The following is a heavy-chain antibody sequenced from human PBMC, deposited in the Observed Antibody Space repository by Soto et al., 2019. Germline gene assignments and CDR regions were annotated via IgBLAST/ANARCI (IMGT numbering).Heavy chain of an antibody. D-gene: IGHD3-22*01. CDR3: ARGGSGYTWFNEF. Sequence: QEQLVQSGAEVKKPGSSVKVSCKASGGLFNSYPISWVRQVPGQGLEWMGGIIPVFQTAYYTQRFQGRVTITADESTNTAYMELSSLRSEDTAIYYCARGGSGYTWFNEFWGQGTLVTVSS. J-gene: IGHJ4*02. CDR1: GGLFNSYP. CDR2: IIPVFQTA. V-gene: IGHV1-69*01.